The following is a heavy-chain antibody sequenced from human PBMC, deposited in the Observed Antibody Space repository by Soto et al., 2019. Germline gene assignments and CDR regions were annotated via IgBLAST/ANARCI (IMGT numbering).Heavy chain of an antibody. CDR3: VIQYRDSEWYHGLDY. Sequence: QVQLQQSGPALMKPSQTLSLTCAISGDSVSSNRAAWNWIRQYPSRGLEGLGRTYYRSHWVNDYAEALKSRITANPDTSRGPFYQQLDSVSREDTGVYYCVIQYRDSEWYHGLDYWGQGTLVTVSS. J-gene: IGHJ4*02. V-gene: IGHV6-1*01. CDR2: TYYRSHWVN. D-gene: IGHD4-4*01. CDR1: GDSVSSNRAA.